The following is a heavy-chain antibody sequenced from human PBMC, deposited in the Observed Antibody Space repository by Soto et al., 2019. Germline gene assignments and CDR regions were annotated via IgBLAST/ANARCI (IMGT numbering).Heavy chain of an antibody. CDR2: IYYSGSS. CDR1: GGSISSGGYY. J-gene: IGHJ5*02. D-gene: IGHD4-17*01. V-gene: IGHV4-31*03. CDR3: ARDRGTVTTRPEYNWLDP. Sequence: SETLSLTCTVSGGSISSGGYYWSWIRQHPGKDLEWIGYIYYSGSSYYNPSLKSRVTISVDTSKNQFSLKLSSVTAADTAVYYCARDRGTVTTRPEYNWLDPWGQGTLVTVSS.